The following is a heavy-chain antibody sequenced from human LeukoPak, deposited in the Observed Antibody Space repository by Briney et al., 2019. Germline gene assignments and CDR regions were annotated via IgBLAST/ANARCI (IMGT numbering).Heavy chain of an antibody. Sequence: PGGSPRLSCAASGFTFSSYAMHWDRQAPGKGLEWVAVISYDGSNKYYADSVKGRFTISRDNSKNTLYLQMNSLRAEDTAVYYCATRGASWYALDYWGQGTLVTVSS. CDR2: ISYDGSNK. CDR1: GFTFSSYA. D-gene: IGHD6-13*01. J-gene: IGHJ4*02. V-gene: IGHV3-30-3*01. CDR3: ATRGASWYALDY.